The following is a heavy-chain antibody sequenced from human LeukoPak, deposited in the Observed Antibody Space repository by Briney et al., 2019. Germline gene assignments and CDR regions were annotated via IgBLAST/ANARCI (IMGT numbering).Heavy chain of an antibody. J-gene: IGHJ2*01. V-gene: IGHV3-23*01. CDR2: ISGSGGST. CDR3: ARVPQWLVHYWYFDL. CDR1: GFTFSTYA. D-gene: IGHD6-19*01. Sequence: GGSLRLSCAASGFTFSTYAMSWVRQAPGKGLEWVSAISGSGGSTYYADSVKGRFTISRDNSKNTLYLQMNSLRAEDTAVYYCARVPQWLVHYWYFDLWGRGTLVTVSS.